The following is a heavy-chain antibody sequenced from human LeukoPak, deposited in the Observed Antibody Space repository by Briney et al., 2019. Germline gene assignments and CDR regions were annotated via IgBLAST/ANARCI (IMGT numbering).Heavy chain of an antibody. Sequence: SETLSLTCTVSGDSISSRFYYWGWIRQPPGKGLEWIGSIYYSGSTYYNPSLKSRATISVDTSKSQFSLKLSSVTAADTAVFYCARLWSGYRPPDYWGQGTLVTVSS. J-gene: IGHJ4*02. D-gene: IGHD3-3*01. CDR1: GDSISSRFYY. CDR2: IYYSGST. V-gene: IGHV4-39*01. CDR3: ARLWSGYRPPDY.